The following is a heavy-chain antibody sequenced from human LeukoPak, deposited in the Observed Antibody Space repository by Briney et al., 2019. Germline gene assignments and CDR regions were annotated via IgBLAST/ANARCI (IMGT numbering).Heavy chain of an antibody. J-gene: IGHJ4*02. CDR3: AKPHGYFDQ. CDR1: GFTFSSYG. CDR2: ISGSGETT. V-gene: IGHV3-23*01. Sequence: PGGSLRLSCAASGFTFSSYGMTWLRQTPAKGLEWVSAISGSGETTYYSDSVKGRFTISRDNSKNTLFLQMNSLRVEDAAMYYCAKPHGYFDQWGQGTLVAVSS. D-gene: IGHD3-22*01.